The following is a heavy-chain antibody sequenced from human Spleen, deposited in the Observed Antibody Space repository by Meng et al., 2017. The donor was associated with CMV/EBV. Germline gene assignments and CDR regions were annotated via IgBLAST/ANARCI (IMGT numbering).Heavy chain of an antibody. CDR2: INPGAGST. Sequence: ASVKVSCKASGYTFTGYYIHWVRQAPGQGLEWMGVINPGAGSTNYAQKFQGRVTLTRDTSTSTVYMQLSSLRSEDTAVYYCARDMVSFGYFGYWGQGMLVTVSS. V-gene: IGHV1-46*01. CDR3: ARDMVSFGYFGY. D-gene: IGHD5-18*01. J-gene: IGHJ4*02. CDR1: GYTFTGYY.